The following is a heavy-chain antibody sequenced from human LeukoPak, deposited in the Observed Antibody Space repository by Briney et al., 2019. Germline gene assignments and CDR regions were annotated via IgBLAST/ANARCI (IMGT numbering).Heavy chain of an antibody. Sequence: GGSLRLSCAASGFTFSSYGMHWVRQAPGKGLEWVAVIWYDGSNKYYADSVKGRFTISRDNSKNTLYLQMNSLRAEDTAVYYCASMYYYGSGSYNDYWGQGTLVTVSS. J-gene: IGHJ4*02. CDR3: ASMYYYGSGSYNDY. D-gene: IGHD3-10*01. V-gene: IGHV3-33*01. CDR2: IWYDGSNK. CDR1: GFTFSSYG.